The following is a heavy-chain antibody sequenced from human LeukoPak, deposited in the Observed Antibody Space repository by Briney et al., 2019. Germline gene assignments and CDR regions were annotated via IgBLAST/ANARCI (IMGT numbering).Heavy chain of an antibody. D-gene: IGHD4-17*01. CDR2: ISYIGST. V-gene: IGHV4-59*11. J-gene: IGHJ3*02. CDR3: ARDLVTVTKGFDI. CDR1: DDSFSSHY. Sequence: SETLSLTCAVSDDSFSSHYRTWIRQPPGKGLEWIGYISYIGSTNYNPSLKSRVTISIDTSRNQFSLRLSSVTAADTAVYYCARDLVTVTKGFDIWGQGTMVSVSS.